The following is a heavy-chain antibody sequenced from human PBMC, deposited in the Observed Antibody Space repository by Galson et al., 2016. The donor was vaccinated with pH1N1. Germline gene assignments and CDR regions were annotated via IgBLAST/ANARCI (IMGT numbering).Heavy chain of an antibody. V-gene: IGHV3-7*01. D-gene: IGHD3-3*01. CDR3: ARAPFGVHSF. CDR2: INQDGSKK. CDR1: GFTFTTYW. Sequence: SLRLSCAASGFTFTTYWMNWVRQAPGKGLEWVAIINQDGSKKYYVDSVKGRFTVSRDNAKNSLYLQMNSLRAEDTALYYCARAPFGVHSFWGQGTLVTVSS. J-gene: IGHJ4*02.